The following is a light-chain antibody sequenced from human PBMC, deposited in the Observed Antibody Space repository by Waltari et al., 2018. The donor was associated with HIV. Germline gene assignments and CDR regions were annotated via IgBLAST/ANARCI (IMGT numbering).Light chain of an antibody. CDR2: VVS. CDR3: QRGDRYPFT. J-gene: IGKJ3*01. V-gene: IGKV1-12*01. Sequence: DIEMTQSPSSVSASVGNRVTITCGASQGLDTWLAWDQHKPVKAPKLLIYVVSTLGSGGPSRFSGSGAGTDFTLTISSLKPEDFATYYCQRGDRYPFTFGPGTKVDIK. CDR1: QGLDTW.